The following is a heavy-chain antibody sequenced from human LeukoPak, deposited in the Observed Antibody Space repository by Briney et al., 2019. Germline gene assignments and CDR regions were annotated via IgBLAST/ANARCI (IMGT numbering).Heavy chain of an antibody. Sequence: GGSLRLSCAASGFTFNNFGLNWVRQAPGRGLEWVSYIGSSASTTNYADAVEGRFTISRESATKSLHLQMDSLRVGDTAVYYCVRGTAGRIATFGVIRGGYFDYWGQGTLVTVSS. CDR3: VRGTAGRIATFGVIRGGYFDY. J-gene: IGHJ4*02. CDR1: GFTFNNFG. D-gene: IGHD3-3*01. CDR2: IGSSASTT. V-gene: IGHV3-48*01.